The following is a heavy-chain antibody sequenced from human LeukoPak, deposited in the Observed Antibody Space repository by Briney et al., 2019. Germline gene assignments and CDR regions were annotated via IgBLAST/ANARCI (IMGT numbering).Heavy chain of an antibody. J-gene: IGHJ4*02. D-gene: IGHD3-3*01. V-gene: IGHV3-11*04. CDR3: AREPFWSGYYSNLHFDY. Sequence: GGSLRLSCAASGFTFSDYYMSWIRQAPGKGLEWVSYISSSGSTIYYADSVKGRFTISRDNAKNSLYLQMSSLRAEDTAVYYCAREPFWSGYYSNLHFDYWGQGTLVTVSS. CDR2: ISSSGSTI. CDR1: GFTFSDYY.